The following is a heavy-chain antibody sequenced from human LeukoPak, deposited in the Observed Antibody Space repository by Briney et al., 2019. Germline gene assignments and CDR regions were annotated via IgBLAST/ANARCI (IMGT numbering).Heavy chain of an antibody. CDR2: INHSGST. CDR3: ARAYKKQLWFSG. J-gene: IGHJ4*02. CDR1: GGSFSGYY. D-gene: IGHD5-18*01. V-gene: IGHV4-34*01. Sequence: KPSETLSLTCAVYGGSFSGYYWSWIRQPPGKGLEWIGEINHSGSTNYNPSLKSRVTISVDTSKNQFSLTLSSVPAADTAVYYCARAYKKQLWFSGWGQGTLVTVSS.